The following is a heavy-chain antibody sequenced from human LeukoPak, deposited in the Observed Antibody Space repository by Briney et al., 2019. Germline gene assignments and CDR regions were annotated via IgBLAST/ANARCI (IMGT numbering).Heavy chain of an antibody. CDR2: ISGSGGST. J-gene: IGHJ4*02. CDR1: GFTFSSYW. V-gene: IGHV3-23*01. Sequence: GGSLRLSCTASGFTFSSYWMSWVRQAPGKGLEWVSFISGSGGSTYYANSVKGRFTISRDNSKNTLFLQMDTLRAEDTAVYYCAKSGLTVGTFDYWGQGTLVTVSS. CDR3: AKSGLTVGTFDY. D-gene: IGHD2-8*01.